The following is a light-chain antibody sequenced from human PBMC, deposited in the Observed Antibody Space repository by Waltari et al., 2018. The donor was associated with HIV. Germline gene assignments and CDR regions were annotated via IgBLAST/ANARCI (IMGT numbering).Light chain of an antibody. J-gene: IGKJ3*01. V-gene: IGKV4-1*01. CDR1: NSVFDRSKDKNY. CDR3: QQYYNAPFT. CDR2: WAS. Sequence: IVMTQSPDSLTVSLGERATLNCKSSNSVFDRSKDKNYLAWYQQKAGQPPKLLIYWASTRGSGVPDRFSGSGSGTDFTLTISSLQAEDVAVYYCQQYYNAPFTFGPGTKV.